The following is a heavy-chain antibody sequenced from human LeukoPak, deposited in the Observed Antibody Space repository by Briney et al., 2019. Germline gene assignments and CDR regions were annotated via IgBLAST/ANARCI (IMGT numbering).Heavy chain of an antibody. Sequence: GGSLRLSCSTSGFTFGDYAMSWFRQAPGKGLEWVGFIRTKPYGGTTEYAASVRGGFTISRDDSKSITYLQMNSLKTEDTAVYYCTRAGWQLIEVGFDSWGQGTLVTVSS. D-gene: IGHD1-26*01. CDR2: IRTKPYGGTT. J-gene: IGHJ4*02. V-gene: IGHV3-49*03. CDR3: TRAGWQLIEVGFDS. CDR1: GFTFGDYA.